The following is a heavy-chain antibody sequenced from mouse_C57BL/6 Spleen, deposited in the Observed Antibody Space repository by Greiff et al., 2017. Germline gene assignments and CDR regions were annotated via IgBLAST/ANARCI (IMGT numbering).Heavy chain of an antibody. CDR3: ARDDGYYLYYFDY. V-gene: IGHV1-80*01. D-gene: IGHD2-3*01. CDR1: GYAFSSYW. J-gene: IGHJ2*01. Sequence: QVQLQQSGAELVKPGASVKISCKASGYAFSSYWMNWVKQRPGKGLEGIGQIYPGDGDTNYNGKFKGKATLTADKSSSTAYMQLSSLTSDDSAVYFCARDDGYYLYYFDYWGQGTTLTVSS. CDR2: IYPGDGDT.